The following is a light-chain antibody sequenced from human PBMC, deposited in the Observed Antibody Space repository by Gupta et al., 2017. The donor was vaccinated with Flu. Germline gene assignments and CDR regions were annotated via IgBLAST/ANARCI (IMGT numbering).Light chain of an antibody. CDR2: SNN. J-gene: IGLJ3*02. CDR1: SSNIGSNT. V-gene: IGLV1-44*01. Sequence: QSVLTQPPSASGTPGQRVTISCSGSSSNIGSNTVNWYQQLPGTAPKLLSYSNNQRPSGVPDRFSCSNSGTSASLVISGLQSEEEADDYWYASDDSLNAHWVFGGGTKLTVL. CDR3: YASDDSLNAHWV.